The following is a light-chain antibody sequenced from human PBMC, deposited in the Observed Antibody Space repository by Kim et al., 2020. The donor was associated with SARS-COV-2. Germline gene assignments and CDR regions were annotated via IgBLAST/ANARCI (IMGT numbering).Light chain of an antibody. V-gene: IGKV3-15*01. CDR1: QSISSN. CDR2: GAS. CDR3: QQYNDWPWT. Sequence: EIVMTQSPATLSVSPGERVTLSCRASQSISSNLGWYQQKPGQAPRLLIYGASTRATGIPVRFSGSGSGTEFTLTISSLQSEDFAVYCCQQYNDWPWTFGQGTKVEI. J-gene: IGKJ1*01.